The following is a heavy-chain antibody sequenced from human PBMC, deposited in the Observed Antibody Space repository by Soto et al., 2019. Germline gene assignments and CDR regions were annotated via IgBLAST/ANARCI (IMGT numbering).Heavy chain of an antibody. V-gene: IGHV3-30*03. J-gene: IGHJ4*02. CDR1: GFTFSNFG. Sequence: QVQLVESGGGVVQPGRSLRLSCAASGFTFSNFGMEWVRQAPGKGLAWVAAISYDGNIKYYADSVKGRFTISRDNSKNTVFLQMNSLRAEDTAIVYCARFGGPMAAIVDDNWGQGTLVTVSS. CDR2: ISYDGNIK. D-gene: IGHD3-16*01. CDR3: ARFGGPMAAIVDDN.